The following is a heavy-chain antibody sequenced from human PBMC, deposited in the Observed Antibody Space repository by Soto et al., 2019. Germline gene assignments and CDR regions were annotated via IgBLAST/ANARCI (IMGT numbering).Heavy chain of an antibody. CDR2: IIHSEST. D-gene: IGHD1-26*01. J-gene: IGHJ6*02. Sequence: PSETLSLTCAVYGGSFSAYYWSWVRQPPGKGLEWIGEIIHSESTKYNPSLKSRVTISVDTSKNQFSLKLSSMTAADTAVYYCARQRPTDGRWEFANYYGMDVWGQGTPVTVS. CDR3: ARQRPTDGRWEFANYYGMDV. CDR1: GGSFSAYY. V-gene: IGHV4-34*12.